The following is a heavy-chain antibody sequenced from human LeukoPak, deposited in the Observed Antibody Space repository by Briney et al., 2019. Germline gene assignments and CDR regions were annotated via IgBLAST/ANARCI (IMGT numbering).Heavy chain of an antibody. CDR2: ISYDDRIK. Sequence: GGALRLSCAASAYTFIDNAGHWVRPAPGKGLGWWTVISYDDRIKYYADAVKGRFTISRDNCKTTLYLQMNSLRPEDVALYYCATDLGSSWLADFYSYDMDVRGQGTTVTASS. D-gene: IGHD6-13*01. V-gene: IGHV3-33*05. CDR3: ATDLGSSWLADFYSYDMDV. J-gene: IGHJ6*02. CDR1: AYTFIDNA.